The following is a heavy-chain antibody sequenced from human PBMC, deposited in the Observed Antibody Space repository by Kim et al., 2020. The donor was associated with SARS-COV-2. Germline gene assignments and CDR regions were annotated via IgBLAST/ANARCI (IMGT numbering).Heavy chain of an antibody. CDR2: ISGSGGST. J-gene: IGHJ4*02. Sequence: GGSLRLSCAASGFTFSSYAMSWVRQAPGKGLEWVSAISGSGGSTYYADSVKGRFTISRDNSKNTLYLQMNSLRAEDTAVYYCAKSPLWFGELPSSESPLFDYWGQGTLVTVSS. D-gene: IGHD3-10*01. CDR1: GFTFSSYA. V-gene: IGHV3-23*01. CDR3: AKSPLWFGELPSSESPLFDY.